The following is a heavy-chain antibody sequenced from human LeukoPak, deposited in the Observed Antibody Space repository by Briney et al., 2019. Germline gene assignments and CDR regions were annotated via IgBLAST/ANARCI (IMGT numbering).Heavy chain of an antibody. CDR3: ARGKTSQNIVTRKTYNWFDP. CDR2: ISSSSNYI. V-gene: IGHV3-21*01. Sequence: PGGSLRLSCAASGFTFSSYAMNWVRQAPGKGLEWVSSISSSSNYIYYADSVKGRFTISRDNAKNSLYLQMKGLRAEDTAVYYCARGKTSQNIVTRKTYNWFDPWGQGTLVTVSS. J-gene: IGHJ5*02. CDR1: GFTFSSYA. D-gene: IGHD2/OR15-2a*01.